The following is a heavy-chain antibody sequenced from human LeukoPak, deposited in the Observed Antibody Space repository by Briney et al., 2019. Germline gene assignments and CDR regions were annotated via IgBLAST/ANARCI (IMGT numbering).Heavy chain of an antibody. CDR2: ISSSSSYI. D-gene: IGHD3-22*01. J-gene: IGHJ3*02. CDR1: GFTFSSYS. CDR3: ARGGRGSAAVVAPRSFDI. Sequence: GGSLRLSCAASGFTFSSYSMNWVRQAPGKGLEWVSSISSSSSYIYYADSVKGRFIISRDISKNTLYLQMNSLRAEDSALYYCARGGRGSAAVVAPRSFDIWGQGTMVTVSS. V-gene: IGHV3-21*04.